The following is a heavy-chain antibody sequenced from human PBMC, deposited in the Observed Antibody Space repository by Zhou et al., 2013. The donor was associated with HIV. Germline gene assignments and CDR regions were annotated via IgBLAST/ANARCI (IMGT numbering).Heavy chain of an antibody. Sequence: QVQLVQSGAEVKRPGASVKVSCKASGYTLTGFGVSWVRQAPGQGLEWMGGIIPIFGTANYAQKFQGRVTITTDESTSTAYMELSSLRSEDTAVYYCARDPYYSYNWFDPVGPGNPGHRLL. CDR1: GYTLTGFG. CDR2: IIPIFGTA. J-gene: IGHJ5*02. CDR3: ARDPYYSYNWFDP. D-gene: IGHD3-10*01. V-gene: IGHV1-69*05.